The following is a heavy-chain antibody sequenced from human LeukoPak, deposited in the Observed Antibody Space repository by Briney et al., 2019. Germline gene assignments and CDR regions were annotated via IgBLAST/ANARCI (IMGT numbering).Heavy chain of an antibody. CDR3: VRGNYDSRGYSNAFDI. Sequence: AETLSLTCTVSGGSISSYHWSWIRQPPGKRLEWIGFISYSGSTNSNPSLKSRVAISIDTSENEFSLKLSSVTAADTAVYYCVRGNYDSRGYSNAFDIWGQGAMVTVSS. D-gene: IGHD3-22*01. CDR2: ISYSGST. J-gene: IGHJ3*02. V-gene: IGHV4-59*01. CDR1: GGSISSYH.